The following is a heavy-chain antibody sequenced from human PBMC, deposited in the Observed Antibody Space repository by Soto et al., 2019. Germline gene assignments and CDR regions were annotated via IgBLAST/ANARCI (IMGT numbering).Heavy chain of an antibody. CDR3: ASKGPGGQQWLGSYYYYGMDV. CDR1: GYTFTSYG. V-gene: IGHV1-18*01. D-gene: IGHD6-19*01. CDR2: ISAYNGNT. J-gene: IGHJ6*02. Sequence: GASVKVSCKASGYTFTSYGISWVRQAPGQGLEWMGWISAYNGNTNYAQKLQGRVTMTTDTSTSTAYMELRSLRSDDTAVYYCASKGPGGQQWLGSYYYYGMDVWGQGTTVTVSS.